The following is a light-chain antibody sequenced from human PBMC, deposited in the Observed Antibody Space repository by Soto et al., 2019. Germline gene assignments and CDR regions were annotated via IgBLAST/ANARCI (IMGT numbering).Light chain of an antibody. CDR1: SSDVGAYNY. J-gene: IGLJ1*01. Sequence: QSALTQPASVSGSPGQSIAISCTGTSSDVGAYNYVSWYQQPPGKAPKLMIYDVNNRPSGVSDRFSGSKSGNTASLTISGLQTEDEADYYCKSYTTTSTYVFGTGTKVTVL. V-gene: IGLV2-14*01. CDR3: KSYTTTSTYV. CDR2: DVN.